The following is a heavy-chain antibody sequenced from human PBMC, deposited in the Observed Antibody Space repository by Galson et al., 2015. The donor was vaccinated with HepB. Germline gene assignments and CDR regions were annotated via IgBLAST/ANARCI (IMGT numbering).Heavy chain of an antibody. CDR2: IIPILGIA. Sequence: SVKVSCKASGGTFSSYAISWVRQAPGQGLEWMGRIIPILGIANYAQKFQGRVTITADKSTSTAYMELSSLRSEDTAVYYCARAPIVAMTMGFDYWGQGTLVTVSS. V-gene: IGHV1-69*04. J-gene: IGHJ4*02. CDR1: GGTFSSYA. D-gene: IGHD5-12*01. CDR3: ARAPIVAMTMGFDY.